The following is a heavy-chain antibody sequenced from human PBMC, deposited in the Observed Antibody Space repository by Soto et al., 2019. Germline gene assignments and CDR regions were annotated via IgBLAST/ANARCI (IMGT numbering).Heavy chain of an antibody. Sequence: QVQLVQSGAEVKKPGSSVKVSCKASGGTFSSYAISWVRQAPGQGLEWMGGIIPIFGTANYAQKFQGRVTITADEPTSAADRELSSLSSEDTVGYYCASPATYYDLWSADFDYWGQGTLVTVSS. D-gene: IGHD3-3*01. V-gene: IGHV1-69*12. CDR1: GGTFSSYA. CDR3: ASPATYYDLWSADFDY. J-gene: IGHJ4*02. CDR2: IIPIFGTA.